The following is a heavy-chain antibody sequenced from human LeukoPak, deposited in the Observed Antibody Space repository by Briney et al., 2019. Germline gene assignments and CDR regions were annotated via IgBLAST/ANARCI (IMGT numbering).Heavy chain of an antibody. V-gene: IGHV4-34*01. CDR2: INQSGGT. CDR3: ARVGYSYSINDWSRTGLGAYPTKYYYMDV. Sequence: SETLSLTCAVYGGSFSDYSWTWIRQPPGKGLEWIGEINQSGGTNHNPSLMSRVIMSVDTSKNQVSLKVNSVTAADTAVYYCARVGYSYSINDWSRTGLGAYPTKYYYMDVWGKGTTVTVSS. J-gene: IGHJ6*03. CDR1: GGSFSDYS. D-gene: IGHD5-18*01.